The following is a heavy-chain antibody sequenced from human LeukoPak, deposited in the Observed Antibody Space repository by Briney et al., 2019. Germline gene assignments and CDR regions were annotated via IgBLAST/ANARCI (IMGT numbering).Heavy chain of an antibody. Sequence: APVKVSCKASGYTFTNYYIHWVRRAPGHGLEWMGISNPSGDSTNYAQKFQGRVTMTRDTSTSTVYMDLSSLRSEDTAVYYCARWTTTFLDYWGQGTLVTVSS. D-gene: IGHD1-1*01. CDR3: ARWTTTFLDY. CDR1: GYTFTNYY. CDR2: SNPSGDST. J-gene: IGHJ4*02. V-gene: IGHV1-46*01.